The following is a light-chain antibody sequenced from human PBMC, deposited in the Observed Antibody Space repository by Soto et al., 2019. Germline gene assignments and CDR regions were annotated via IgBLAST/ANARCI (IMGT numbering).Light chain of an antibody. Sequence: IILTQSPATLSLWQLGIATACVMASQSVSSYLAWYQQKPGQAPRLLIYDASNRATGIPARFSGSGSGTDFTLTISSLEPEDFAVYYCQQRCNWPLTFGQGTKVDIK. J-gene: IGKJ1*01. V-gene: IGKV3-11*01. CDR3: QQRCNWPLT. CDR2: DAS. CDR1: QSVSSY.